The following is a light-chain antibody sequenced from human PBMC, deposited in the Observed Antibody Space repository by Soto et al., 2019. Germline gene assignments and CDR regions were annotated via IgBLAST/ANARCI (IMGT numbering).Light chain of an antibody. CDR1: SSNIGGNS. CDR2: DDN. Sequence: QSVMTQPPSVSAAPGQRGTISCSGSSSNIGGNSVSWYQQLPGTAPKLLIYDDNKRPSGIPDRFSGSKSGTSATLGITGFQNGDEADYYCGSWDSSLSAYVFGTGTKLTVL. J-gene: IGLJ1*01. CDR3: GSWDSSLSAYV. V-gene: IGLV1-51*01.